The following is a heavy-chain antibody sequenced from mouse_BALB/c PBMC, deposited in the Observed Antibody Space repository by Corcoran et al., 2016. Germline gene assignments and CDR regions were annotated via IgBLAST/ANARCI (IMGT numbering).Heavy chain of an antibody. CDR3: ARRTTAWYFDV. D-gene: IGHD1-2*01. V-gene: IGHV9-3-1*01. J-gene: IGHJ1*01. CDR1: GYTFTNYG. CDR2: INTYTGEP. Sequence: QIQLVQSGPELKKPGETVKISCKASGYTFTNYGMNWVKQAPGKGLKWVGWINTYTGEPTYADDFKGRFAFSLETSASTAYLQINNLKNEDTATYFCARRTTAWYFDVWGAGTTVTVSS.